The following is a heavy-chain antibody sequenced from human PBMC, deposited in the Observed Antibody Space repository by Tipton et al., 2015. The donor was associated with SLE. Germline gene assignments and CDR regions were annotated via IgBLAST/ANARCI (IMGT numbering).Heavy chain of an antibody. CDR2: IRYDGSNK. V-gene: IGHV3-30*02. Sequence: SLRLSCAASGFTFSSYGMHWVRQAPGKGLEWVAFIRYDGSNKYYADSVKGRFTISRDNSKNTLYLQMNSLRAEDTAVYYCAKDGIAARLFDYWGQGTLVTVSS. J-gene: IGHJ4*02. CDR1: GFTFSSYG. CDR3: AKDGIAARLFDY. D-gene: IGHD6-6*01.